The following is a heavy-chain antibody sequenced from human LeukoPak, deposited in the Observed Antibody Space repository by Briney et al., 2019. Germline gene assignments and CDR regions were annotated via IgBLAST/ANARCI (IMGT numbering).Heavy chain of an antibody. CDR3: ARDVVAARGSFDY. D-gene: IGHD2-2*01. V-gene: IGHV4-4*07. J-gene: IGHJ4*02. CDR2: IYTSGST. Sequence: SETLSLTCTVSGDSISGFYWSWVRQAAGKGLEWIGHIYTSGSTNYNPSLKSRVTMSVDMSKNQFSLKLRSVTAADTAVYYCARDVVAARGSFDYWGQGTLVTVSS. CDR1: GDSISGFY.